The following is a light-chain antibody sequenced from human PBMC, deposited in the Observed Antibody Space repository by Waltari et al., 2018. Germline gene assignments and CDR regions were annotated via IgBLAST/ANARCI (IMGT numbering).Light chain of an antibody. J-gene: IGKJ5*01. CDR3: QQRSNGGYF. CDR1: QSVSSY. CDR2: DAY. V-gene: IGKV3-11*01. Sequence: EIVLTQSPATLSLSPGERATLSCRASQSVSSYLSWYQQKPGQAPRLLIYDAYNRATGIPARFSGSGSVPDVTRTISSLEPEDFAVYYCQQRSNGGYFFGQGTRLEIK.